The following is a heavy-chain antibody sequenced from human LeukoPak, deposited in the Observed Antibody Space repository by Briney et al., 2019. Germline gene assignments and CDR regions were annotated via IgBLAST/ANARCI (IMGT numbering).Heavy chain of an antibody. V-gene: IGHV4-59*08. CDR2: IYYSGST. CDR1: DGSINSYY. CDR3: ARRYCSSTSCHPSDY. J-gene: IGHJ4*02. Sequence: KPSETLSLTCSVSDGSINSYYWNWIRRPPGKGLEWIGYIYYSGSTYYNPSLKSRVTISVDTSKNQFSLKLSSVTAADTAVYYCARRYCSSTSCHPSDYWGQGTLVTVSS. D-gene: IGHD2-2*01.